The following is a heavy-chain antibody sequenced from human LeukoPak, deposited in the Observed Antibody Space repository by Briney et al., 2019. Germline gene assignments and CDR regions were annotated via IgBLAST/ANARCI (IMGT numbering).Heavy chain of an antibody. CDR3: AKGVVAVVAATGFDY. J-gene: IGHJ4*02. D-gene: IGHD2-15*01. CDR2: ISWNSGSI. Sequence: PGGSLRLSCAASGFTFDDYAMPWVRQAPGKGLEWVSGISWNSGSIGYADSVKGRFTISRDNAKNSLYLQMNSLRAEDTALYYCAKGVVAVVAATGFDYWGQGTLVTVSS. CDR1: GFTFDDYA. V-gene: IGHV3-9*01.